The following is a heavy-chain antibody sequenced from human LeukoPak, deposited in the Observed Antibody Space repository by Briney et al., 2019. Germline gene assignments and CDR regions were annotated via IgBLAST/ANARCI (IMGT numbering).Heavy chain of an antibody. J-gene: IGHJ6*02. CDR3: ARDRWQWPSYYYYGMDV. Sequence: SETLSLTCAVYGGSFSGYYWSWIRQPPGKGLEWIGEINHSGSTNYNPSLKSRVTISVDTSKNQFSLKLSSVTAADTAVYYCARDRWQWPSYYYYGMDVWGQGTTVTVSS. V-gene: IGHV4-34*01. D-gene: IGHD6-19*01. CDR1: GGSFSGYY. CDR2: INHSGST.